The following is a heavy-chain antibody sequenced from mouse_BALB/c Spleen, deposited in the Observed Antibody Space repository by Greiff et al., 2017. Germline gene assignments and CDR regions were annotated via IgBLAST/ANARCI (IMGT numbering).Heavy chain of an antibody. CDR3: ARDADDYGEDYYAMDY. D-gene: IGHD2-4*01. Sequence: EVKVVESGGGLVQPGGSLRLSCATSGFTFSDFYMAWVRQPPGKRLEWIAASRNKANDYTTEYSASVKGRFIGSRDTSQSILYLQMNAQRAEDTAIDYCARDADDYGEDYYAMDYWGQGTTVTVSS. CDR2: SRNKANDYTT. CDR1: GFTFSDFY. V-gene: IGHV7-1*02. J-gene: IGHJ4*01.